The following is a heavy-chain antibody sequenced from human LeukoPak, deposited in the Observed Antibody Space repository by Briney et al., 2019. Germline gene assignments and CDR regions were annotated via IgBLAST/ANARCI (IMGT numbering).Heavy chain of an antibody. CDR2: IYHSGST. J-gene: IGHJ3*02. V-gene: IGHV4-38-2*02. D-gene: IGHD5-18*01. CDR1: GYSISSGHY. Sequence: SETLSLTCTVSGYSISSGHYWGWIRQPPGKGLEWIGSIYHSGSTYYNPSLKSRVTISVDTSKNQFSLKLSSVTAADTAVYYCARDRRGYSYGYIAFDIWGQGTMVTVSS. CDR3: ARDRRGYSYGYIAFDI.